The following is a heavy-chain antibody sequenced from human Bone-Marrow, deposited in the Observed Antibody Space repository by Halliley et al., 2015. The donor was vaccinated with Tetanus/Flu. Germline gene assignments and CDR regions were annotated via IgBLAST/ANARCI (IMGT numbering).Heavy chain of an antibody. CDR1: GDTFTRYF. Sequence: QVQLVQSGAEVKKPGASVKVSCKASGDTFTRYFMHWVRQAPGQGLEWMGIINPSSGATKYAQKFQGRVTMTRDTSTSTIYVELSSLRSEDTAVYYCARAAFPSDTGYFDYWGQGTLVTVSS. V-gene: IGHV1-46*01. CDR3: ARAAFPSDTGYFDY. CDR2: INPSSGAT. J-gene: IGHJ4*02.